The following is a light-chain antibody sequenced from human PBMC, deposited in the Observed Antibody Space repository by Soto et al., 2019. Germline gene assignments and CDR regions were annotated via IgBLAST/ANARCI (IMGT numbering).Light chain of an antibody. CDR2: AAS. V-gene: IGKV1-39*01. Sequence: DIQMTQSPSSLSAPVGDRVTITCRASQSISFYLNWYQQKPGKAPKLLIYAASSLQSGVPSRFSGSGSGTDFTLTISSLQPEDFATYYCQQSYSTPRTFGQGTKVDI. CDR3: QQSYSTPRT. J-gene: IGKJ1*01. CDR1: QSISFY.